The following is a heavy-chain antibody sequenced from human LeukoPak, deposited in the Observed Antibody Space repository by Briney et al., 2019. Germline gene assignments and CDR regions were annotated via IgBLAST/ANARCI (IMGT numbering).Heavy chain of an antibody. Sequence: SETLSLTCAVSGYSISSGYYWGXIXQXPGKGLEWIGNIYHSGTTYYNPSLKSRVTMSVDTSKNQFSLNLTSVTAADTAVYFCAMSNYYYDGCGVDWGKGTLVTVSS. J-gene: IGHJ4*02. D-gene: IGHD3-22*01. V-gene: IGHV4-38-2*01. CDR1: GYSISSGYY. CDR2: IYHSGTT. CDR3: AMSNYYYDGCGVD.